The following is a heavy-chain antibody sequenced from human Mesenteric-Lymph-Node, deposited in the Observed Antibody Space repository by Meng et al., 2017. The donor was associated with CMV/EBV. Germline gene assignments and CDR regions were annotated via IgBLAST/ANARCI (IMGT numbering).Heavy chain of an antibody. Sequence: GESLKISCAASGFTFSSYEMNWVRQAPGKGLEWVSAITGSSSYTYYADSVKGRFTISRDNSKNTLYLEMNSLRAEDTAVYYCAREPRFGELFDYWGQGTLVTVSS. D-gene: IGHD3-10*01. CDR1: GFTFSSYE. J-gene: IGHJ4*02. CDR3: AREPRFGELFDY. CDR2: ITGSSSYT. V-gene: IGHV3-23*01.